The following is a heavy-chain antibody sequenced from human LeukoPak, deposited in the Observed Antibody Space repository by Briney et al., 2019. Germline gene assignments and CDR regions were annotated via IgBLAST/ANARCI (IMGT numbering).Heavy chain of an antibody. D-gene: IGHD3-10*01. CDR1: GFTVSSNS. CDR3: AKRYSDGGFDP. V-gene: IGHV3-53*01. J-gene: IGHJ5*02. Sequence: GGSLRLSCTVSGFTVSSNSMSWVRQAPGKGLEWVSFIYSAGSTHYSDSVKGRFTISIDNSKNTVFLQMNDLTIEDTAIYYCAKRYSDGGFDPWGQGTLVTVSS. CDR2: IYSAGST.